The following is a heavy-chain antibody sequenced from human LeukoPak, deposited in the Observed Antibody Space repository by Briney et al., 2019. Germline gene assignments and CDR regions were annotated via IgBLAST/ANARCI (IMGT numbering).Heavy chain of an antibody. J-gene: IGHJ2*01. Sequence: GGSLRLSCAASGFTFSSYGMHWVRQAPGKGLEWVAAISYDGSNKNDADSVKGRFTISRDNSKNTLYLQMNSLRVEDTAVYYCAKGGRAAADRNFDLWGRGTLVSVSS. CDR2: ISYDGSNK. D-gene: IGHD6-13*01. CDR1: GFTFSSYG. CDR3: AKGGRAAADRNFDL. V-gene: IGHV3-30*18.